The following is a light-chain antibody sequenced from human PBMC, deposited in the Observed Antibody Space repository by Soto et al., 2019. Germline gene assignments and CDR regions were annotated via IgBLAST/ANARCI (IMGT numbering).Light chain of an antibody. CDR1: QSVSSY. CDR2: DAS. Sequence: EIVMTQSPATLSVSPGERATLSCRASQSVSSYLAWYQQEPGQAPRLLIYDASNRATGIPARFSGSGSGTDFTLTISSLEPEDFAVYYCQQRSNWPFTFGQRTRLEI. V-gene: IGKV3-11*01. CDR3: QQRSNWPFT. J-gene: IGKJ5*01.